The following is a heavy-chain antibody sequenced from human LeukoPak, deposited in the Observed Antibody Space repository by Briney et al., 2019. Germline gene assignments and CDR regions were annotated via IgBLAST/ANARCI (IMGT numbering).Heavy chain of an antibody. CDR3: ARERGEFGGSYFLDY. Sequence: GASVKVSCKASGYTFTSYAVHWVRRASRQSLEWMGYINDGDGNTKYSQEFQGRVTITRDTSASIVYMELSSLRSEDMAFYYCARERGEFGGSYFLDYWGQGTLVTVSS. CDR1: GYTFTSYA. J-gene: IGHJ4*02. D-gene: IGHD1-26*01. V-gene: IGHV1-3*03. CDR2: INDGDGNT.